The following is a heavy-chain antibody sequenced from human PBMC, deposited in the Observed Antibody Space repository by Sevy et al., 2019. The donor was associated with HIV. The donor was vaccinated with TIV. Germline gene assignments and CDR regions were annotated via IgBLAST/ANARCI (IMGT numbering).Heavy chain of an antibody. Sequence: GGSLRLSCAASGFNFNKYGMRWVRQAPGKGLEYVASIKGDGSEKYYMDPVKGRFPISRDNAENSVYLQMNSLRAEDTAVYHCVRAGAFGTYDSWGQGTLVTVSS. CDR1: GFNFNKYG. CDR3: VRAGAFGTYDS. J-gene: IGHJ4*02. V-gene: IGHV3-7*01. CDR2: IKGDGSEK. D-gene: IGHD3-10*01.